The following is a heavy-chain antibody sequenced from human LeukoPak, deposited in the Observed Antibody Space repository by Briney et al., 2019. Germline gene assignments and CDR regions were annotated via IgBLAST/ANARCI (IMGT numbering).Heavy chain of an antibody. CDR3: AAEMATAQYYYYYMDV. Sequence: SETLSLTCTVSGYSISSGYYWGWIRQPPGKWLEWIGSIYHSGSTYYNPSLKSRVTISVDTSKNQFSLKLSSVTAADTAVYYCAAEMATAQYYYYYMDVWGKGTTVTVSS. CDR1: GYSISSGYY. J-gene: IGHJ6*03. CDR2: IYHSGST. D-gene: IGHD5-24*01. V-gene: IGHV4-38-2*02.